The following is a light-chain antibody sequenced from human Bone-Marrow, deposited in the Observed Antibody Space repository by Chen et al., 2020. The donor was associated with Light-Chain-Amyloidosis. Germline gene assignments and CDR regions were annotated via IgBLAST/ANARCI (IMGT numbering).Light chain of an antibody. J-gene: IGLJ1*01. CDR1: SSDVGGDNH. CDR2: EVT. Sequence: QSALTQPASVSGSPGQSITISCTGTSSDVGGDNHVSWYQQHPDKAPKLMIYEVTNRPSGVPDRCSGSKSDNTASLTISGLQTEDEADYFCSSYTITNTLVFGSGTRVTVL. V-gene: IGLV2-14*01. CDR3: SSYTITNTLV.